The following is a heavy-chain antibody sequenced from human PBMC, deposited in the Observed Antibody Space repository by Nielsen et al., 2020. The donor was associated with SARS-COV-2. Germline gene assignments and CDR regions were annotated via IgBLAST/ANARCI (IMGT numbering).Heavy chain of an antibody. Sequence: VRQAPGKGLEWVALISSDGTNQHYADSVKGRFTISRDNSKSTLYLQMNSLRAEDTAVYYCAKDRPYYYDSSGYYPGDAFDIWGQGTMVTVSS. J-gene: IGHJ3*02. CDR2: ISSDGTNQ. CDR3: AKDRPYYYDSSGYYPGDAFDI. D-gene: IGHD3-22*01. V-gene: IGHV3-30*18.